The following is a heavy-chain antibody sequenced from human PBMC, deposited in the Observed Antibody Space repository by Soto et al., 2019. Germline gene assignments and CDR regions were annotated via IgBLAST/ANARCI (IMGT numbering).Heavy chain of an antibody. D-gene: IGHD3-10*01. J-gene: IGHJ6*02. Sequence: QVQLVQSGAEVKKPGASVKVSCKASGYTFTSYYMHWVRQAPGQGLEWMGIINPSGGSTSYAQKFQGRATMTRDTSTSTVYMELSSLRSEDTAVYYCARWFGDPIWFGDHKERQGARMDVWGQGTTVTVSS. CDR1: GYTFTSYY. CDR2: INPSGGST. CDR3: ARWFGDPIWFGDHKERQGARMDV. V-gene: IGHV1-46*01.